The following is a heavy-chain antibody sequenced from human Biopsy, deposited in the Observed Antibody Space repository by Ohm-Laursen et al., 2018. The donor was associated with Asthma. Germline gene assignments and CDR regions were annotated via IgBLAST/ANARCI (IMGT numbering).Heavy chain of an antibody. D-gene: IGHD6-19*01. CDR1: GFTFSSYG. V-gene: IGHV3-33*01. CDR2: IWYDGSNK. Sequence: SLRLSCAASGFTFSSYGMHWVRQATGKGLEWVAVIWYDGSNKYYADSVKGRFTISRDFSKNTLHLQMHSLRVEDTAVYYCARGDSSGWSHYYFDYWGQGTLVTVSS. J-gene: IGHJ4*02. CDR3: ARGDSSGWSHYYFDY.